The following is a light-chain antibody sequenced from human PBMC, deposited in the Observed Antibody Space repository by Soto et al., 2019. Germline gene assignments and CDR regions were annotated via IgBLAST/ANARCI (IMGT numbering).Light chain of an antibody. Sequence: QLVLTQSPSASASLGTSVKLTCTLDSGHSTYAIAWHQQQPERSPRYLMKVDSDGSHTKVDGIPDRFSGSSSGAERHLTISSLQSEDEADYYCQTWGTGIWVFGGGTKLTVL. V-gene: IGLV4-69*01. J-gene: IGLJ3*02. CDR2: VDSDGSH. CDR3: QTWGTGIWV. CDR1: SGHSTYA.